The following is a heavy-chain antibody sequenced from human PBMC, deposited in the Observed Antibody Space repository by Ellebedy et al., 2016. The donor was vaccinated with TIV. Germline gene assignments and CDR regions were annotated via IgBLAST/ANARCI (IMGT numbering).Heavy chain of an antibody. V-gene: IGHV3-53*01. CDR2: IYSGGST. Sequence: PGGSLRLSCAASGFTVSSNYMSWVRQAPGKGLEWVSVIYSGGSTYYADSVKGRFTISRDNSKNTLYLQMNSLRAEDTAVYYCTRVHLGATTRFLDYWGQGTLVTVSS. CDR3: TRVHLGATTRFLDY. J-gene: IGHJ4*02. D-gene: IGHD1-26*01. CDR1: GFTVSSNY.